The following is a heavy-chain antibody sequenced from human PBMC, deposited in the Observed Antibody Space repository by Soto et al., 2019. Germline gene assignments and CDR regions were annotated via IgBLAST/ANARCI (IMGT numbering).Heavy chain of an antibody. CDR1: GGSFSGYY. Sequence: SETLSLTCAVYGGSFSGYYWSWIRQPPGKGLEWIGEINHSGSTNYNPSLKSRVTISVDTSKNQFSLKLSSVTAADTAVYYCARVDRLGWFDPWGQGTLVTVS. J-gene: IGHJ5*02. D-gene: IGHD3-16*01. CDR2: INHSGST. CDR3: ARVDRLGWFDP. V-gene: IGHV4-34*01.